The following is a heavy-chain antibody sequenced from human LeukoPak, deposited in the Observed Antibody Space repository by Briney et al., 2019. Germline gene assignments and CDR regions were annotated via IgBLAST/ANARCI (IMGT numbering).Heavy chain of an antibody. V-gene: IGHV3-48*03. D-gene: IGHD3-10*01. J-gene: IGHJ5*02. CDR1: GFTFSSYE. Sequence: GGSLRLSCAASGFTFSSYEMNSVRQAPGKGLEWVSYISSSGSTIYYADSVKGRFTISRDNAKNSLYLQMNSPRAEDTAVYYCARGLTMVRGALRWFDPWGQGTLVTVSS. CDR2: ISSSGSTI. CDR3: ARGLTMVRGALRWFDP.